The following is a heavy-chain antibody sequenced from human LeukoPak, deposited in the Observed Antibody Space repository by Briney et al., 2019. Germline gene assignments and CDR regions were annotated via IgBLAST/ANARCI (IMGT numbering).Heavy chain of an antibody. J-gene: IGHJ4*02. V-gene: IGHV3-53*01. CDR1: GFTVSSNY. D-gene: IGHD3-22*01. CDR3: ARTTYYYDSSGYFDY. CDR2: IYSGGST. Sequence: GGSLRLSCAASGFTVSSNYMSWVRQAPGKGLEWVSVIYSGGSTYYADSVPLRFTISRDNSKNTLYLQMNSLRAEDTAVYYCARTTYYYDSSGYFDYWGQGTLVTVSS.